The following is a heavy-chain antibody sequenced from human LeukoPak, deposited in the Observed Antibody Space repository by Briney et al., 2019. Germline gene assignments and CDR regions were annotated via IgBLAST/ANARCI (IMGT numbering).Heavy chain of an antibody. Sequence: ASVKVSCKASGYTFTVYFIHWVRQAPGQGLEWMGWINPNSGGTEYAQKFQGRVTMTRDTSITTAYMELSRLRSDDTAVYYCARDERYDSSGYPFDYWGQGTLVTVSS. D-gene: IGHD3-22*01. CDR3: ARDERYDSSGYPFDY. J-gene: IGHJ4*02. CDR1: GYTFTVYF. CDR2: INPNSGGT. V-gene: IGHV1-2*02.